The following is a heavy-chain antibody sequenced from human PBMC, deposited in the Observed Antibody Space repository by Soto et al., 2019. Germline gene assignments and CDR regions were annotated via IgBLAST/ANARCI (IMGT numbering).Heavy chain of an antibody. Sequence: QVQLVESGGGVVKPGKSLRLSCVASGDSLSNYGMHWVRQAPGKGLEWVASIWHDGRYEFHADSVKGRFAISRDNSKNSLYLQMNSLRVEDKDMYYCVREGWVHYDSTWCDFGGQGTLVTVSS. CDR1: GDSLSNYG. CDR3: VREGWVHYDSTWCDF. V-gene: IGHV3-33*01. J-gene: IGHJ1*01. CDR2: IWHDGRYE. D-gene: IGHD2-21*02.